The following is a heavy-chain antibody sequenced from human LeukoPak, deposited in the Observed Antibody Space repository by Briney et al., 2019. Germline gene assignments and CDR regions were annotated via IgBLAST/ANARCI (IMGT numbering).Heavy chain of an antibody. CDR1: GFTFSSYG. D-gene: IGHD5-18*01. CDR3: AKDPPTAMVPYYFDY. CDR2: IRYDGSNK. J-gene: IGHJ4*02. Sequence: GGSLRLSCAASGFTFSSYGMHWVRQAPGKGLEWVAFIRYDGSNKYYADSVKGRFTISRDNSKNTLYLQMNSLRAEDTAVYYCAKDPPTAMVPYYFDYWGQGTLVTVSS. V-gene: IGHV3-30*02.